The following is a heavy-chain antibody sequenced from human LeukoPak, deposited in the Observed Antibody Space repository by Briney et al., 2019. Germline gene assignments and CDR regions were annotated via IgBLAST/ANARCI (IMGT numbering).Heavy chain of an antibody. V-gene: IGHV1-3*01. D-gene: IGHD3-22*01. CDR3: ARSFLTYYYDSSDYYSNWFDP. CDR1: GYTFTSYA. CDR2: INAGNGNT. Sequence: ASVKVSCKASGYTFTSYAMHWVRQAPGQRLEWMGWINAGNGNTKYSQKFQGRVTITRDTSASTASMELSSLRSEDTAVYYCARSFLTYYYDSSDYYSNWFDPWGQGTLVTVSS. J-gene: IGHJ5*02.